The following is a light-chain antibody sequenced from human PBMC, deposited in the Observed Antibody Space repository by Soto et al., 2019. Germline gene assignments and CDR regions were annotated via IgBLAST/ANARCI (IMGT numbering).Light chain of an antibody. CDR3: QQYGSSRWT. J-gene: IGKJ1*01. V-gene: IGKV3D-20*01. CDR1: QSVSSN. Sequence: EIVLTQSPATLSLSPGERATHSCRASQSVSSNLAWYQQKPGLAPRLLIYDASSRATGIPDRFSGSGSGTDFTLTISRLEPEDFAVYYCQQYGSSRWTFGQGTKVDI. CDR2: DAS.